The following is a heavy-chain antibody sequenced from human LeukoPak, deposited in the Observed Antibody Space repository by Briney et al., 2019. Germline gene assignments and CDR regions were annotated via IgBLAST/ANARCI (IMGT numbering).Heavy chain of an antibody. Sequence: ASVKVSCKASGYTFTSYYMHWVRQAPGQGLEWMGIINPSGGSTSYAQKFQGRVTMTRDTSTSTVYMELSSLRSEDTAVYYCARDLHDSSGYYNADFYFDYWGQGTLVTVSS. CDR2: INPSGGST. V-gene: IGHV1-46*01. D-gene: IGHD3-22*01. J-gene: IGHJ4*02. CDR3: ARDLHDSSGYYNADFYFDY. CDR1: GYTFTSYY.